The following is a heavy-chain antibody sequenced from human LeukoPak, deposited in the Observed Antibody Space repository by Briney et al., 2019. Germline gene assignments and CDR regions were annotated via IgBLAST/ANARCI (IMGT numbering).Heavy chain of an antibody. J-gene: IGHJ5*02. V-gene: IGHV3-74*01. Sequence: GGSLRLSCVASGFTFGPYWMHWVRQVPGKGLVWVSRINNDGSDTIYADSVKGRFTVSRDNSKDTLFLQMNSLRAEDTAVYYCARDFWSGSNWFDPWGQGTLVTVSS. CDR3: ARDFWSGSNWFDP. CDR2: INNDGSDT. D-gene: IGHD3-3*01. CDR1: GFTFGPYW.